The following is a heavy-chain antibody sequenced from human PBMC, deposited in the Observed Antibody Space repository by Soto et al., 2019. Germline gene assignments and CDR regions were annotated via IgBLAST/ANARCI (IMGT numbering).Heavy chain of an antibody. CDR1: GYSSTNYV. J-gene: IGHJ4*02. D-gene: IGHD6-13*01. Sequence: ASVKVSCKSSGYSSTNYVMHWVRQAPGQRLEWMGWINPGYGNTKYSQKFQGRVAITRDTSASTAYMELSSLRSEDTAVYYCARAPSWYTFDYWGQGTLVTVSS. V-gene: IGHV1-3*01. CDR2: INPGYGNT. CDR3: ARAPSWYTFDY.